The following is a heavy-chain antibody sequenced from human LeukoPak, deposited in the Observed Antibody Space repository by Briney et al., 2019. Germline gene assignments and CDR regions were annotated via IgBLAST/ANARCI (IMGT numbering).Heavy chain of an antibody. D-gene: IGHD3-22*01. CDR3: ARGRDSSGYPDAFDI. Sequence: GASVKVSCKASGGTFSSYAISWVRQAPGQGLEWMGRIIPILGIANYAQKFQGRVTITADKSTRTAYMELSSLRSEDTAVYYCARGRDSSGYPDAFDIWGQGTMVTVSS. CDR1: GGTFSSYA. V-gene: IGHV1-69*04. CDR2: IIPILGIA. J-gene: IGHJ3*02.